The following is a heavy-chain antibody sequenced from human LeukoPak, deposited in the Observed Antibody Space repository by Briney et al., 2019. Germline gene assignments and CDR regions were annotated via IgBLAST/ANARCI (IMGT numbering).Heavy chain of an antibody. J-gene: IGHJ4*02. CDR3: ARAGDRAVFDY. V-gene: IGHV4-31*03. Sequence: SETLYLTCTVSGGSISSGGHYWSWIRQHPGKGLEWIGYIYYSGSTYYNPSLKSRVTISVDTSKNQFSLKLSSVTAADTAVYYCARAGDRAVFDYWGQGTLVTVSS. D-gene: IGHD2-21*02. CDR1: GGSISSGGHY. CDR2: IYYSGST.